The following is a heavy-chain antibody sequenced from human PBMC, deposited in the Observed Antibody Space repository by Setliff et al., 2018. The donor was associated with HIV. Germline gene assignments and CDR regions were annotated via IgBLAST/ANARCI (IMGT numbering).Heavy chain of an antibody. CDR1: GFAFSTYW. J-gene: IGHJ6*01. CDR2: INTDERYT. Sequence: GGSLRLSCAASGFAFSTYWMHWVRQAPGKGLVWVSRINTDERYTLYADSVKGRFTISRDNANSTLYLQMNSLRAEVTAIYYCARKLRPGHGVDGWGQGTTVTVSS. V-gene: IGHV3-74*01. CDR3: ARKLRPGHGVDG. D-gene: IGHD3-10*01.